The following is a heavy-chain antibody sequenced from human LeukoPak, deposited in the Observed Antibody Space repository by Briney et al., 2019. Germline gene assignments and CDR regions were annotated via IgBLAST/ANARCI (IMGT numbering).Heavy chain of an antibody. Sequence: SVKVSCKASGGTFSSYAISWVRQAPGQGLEWRGGIIPIFGTANYAQKFQGRVTITADESTSTAYMELSSLRSEDTAVYYCARADCSSTSCYTGSLYYYGMDVWGQGTTVTVSS. CDR2: IIPIFGTA. D-gene: IGHD2-2*02. V-gene: IGHV1-69*13. CDR3: ARADCSSTSCYTGSLYYYGMDV. J-gene: IGHJ6*02. CDR1: GGTFSSYA.